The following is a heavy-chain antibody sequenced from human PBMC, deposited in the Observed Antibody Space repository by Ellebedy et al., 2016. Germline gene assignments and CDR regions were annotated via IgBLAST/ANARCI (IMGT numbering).Heavy chain of an antibody. CDR1: GYTFTGYY. CDR3: ASGIAVAGVGAVFDY. J-gene: IGHJ4*02. D-gene: IGHD6-19*01. V-gene: IGHV1-2*02. CDR2: INPNSGGT. Sequence: ASVKVSCKASGYTFTGYYMHWVRQAPGQGLEWMGWINPNSGGTNYAQKFQGRVTMTRDTSIITAYMELSRLRSDDTAVYYCASGIAVAGVGAVFDYWGQGTLVTVSS.